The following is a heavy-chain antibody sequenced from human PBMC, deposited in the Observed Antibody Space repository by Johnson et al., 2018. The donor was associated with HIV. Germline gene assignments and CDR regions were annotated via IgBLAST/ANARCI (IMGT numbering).Heavy chain of an antibody. CDR1: GFTFSDYG. D-gene: IGHD6-13*01. CDR2: LRYDGSNK. V-gene: IGHV3-30*02. CDR3: AKYRQQLVRSAFDI. J-gene: IGHJ3*02. Sequence: VQLVESGGGLIQPGGSLRLSCAASGFTFSDYGMHWVRQAPGKGLEWVAFLRYDGSNKYYADSVKGRFTLSRDNSKNTLYLQMSILSVEDTAVYYCAKYRQQLVRSAFDIWGQGTMVTVSS.